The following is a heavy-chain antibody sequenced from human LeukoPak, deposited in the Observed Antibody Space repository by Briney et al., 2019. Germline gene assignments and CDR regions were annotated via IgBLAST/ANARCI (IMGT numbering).Heavy chain of an antibody. V-gene: IGHV4-34*01. CDR3: ASMTTVRGRYFYYYYGMDV. Sequence: SETLSLTCAVYGGSFSGYYWSWIGQPPGKGREWMGEINQRGSTNDNPSLKRRVTISVETSKNQFSLQLSSVTAADTAVYYCASMTTVRGRYFYYYYGMDVWGQGTTVTVSS. CDR2: INQRGST. CDR1: GGSFSGYY. D-gene: IGHD4-11*01. J-gene: IGHJ6*02.